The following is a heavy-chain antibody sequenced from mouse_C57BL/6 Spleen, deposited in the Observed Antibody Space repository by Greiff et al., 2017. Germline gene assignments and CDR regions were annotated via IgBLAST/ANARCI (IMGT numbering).Heavy chain of an antibody. D-gene: IGHD1-1*01. CDR3: TRHYGSSYWYFDV. CDR1: GYTFTDYE. CDR2: IDPETGGT. V-gene: IGHV1-15*01. Sequence: VQLVESGAELVRPGASVTLSCKASGYTFTDYEMHWVKQTPVHGLEWIGAIDPETGGTAYNQKFKGKAILTADKSSSTAYMELRSLTSEDSAVYYCTRHYGSSYWYFDVWGTGTTVTVSS. J-gene: IGHJ1*03.